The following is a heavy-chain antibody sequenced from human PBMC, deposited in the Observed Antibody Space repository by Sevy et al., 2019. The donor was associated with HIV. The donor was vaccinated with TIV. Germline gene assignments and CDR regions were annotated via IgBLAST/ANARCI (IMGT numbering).Heavy chain of an antibody. CDR1: GFTFSNYA. Sequence: GGSLRLSCAASGFTFSNYAMSWVRPTPGKGLEWVSAISGSADATYYTDSVKGRFTISRDNSKNTVYLQMNSLRAEDTAVYYCVKEVSQYSYSDYWGQGTLVTVSS. CDR3: VKEVSQYSYSDY. D-gene: IGHD5-18*01. V-gene: IGHV3-23*01. J-gene: IGHJ4*02. CDR2: ISGSADAT.